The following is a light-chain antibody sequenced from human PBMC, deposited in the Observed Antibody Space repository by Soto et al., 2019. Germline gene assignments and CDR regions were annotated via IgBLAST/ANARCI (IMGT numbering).Light chain of an antibody. J-gene: IGLJ2*01. Sequence: QSALTQPASVSGSPGQSITISCTGTSSDVGGYNYVSWYQQHPGKAPKLMIYDVSNRPSGVSNRFSGSKSGNMASLTISGLQAEYDGDYYCSSYTSSSTRGVFGGGTKLTVL. CDR3: SSYTSSSTRGV. CDR1: SSDVGGYNY. CDR2: DVS. V-gene: IGLV2-14*01.